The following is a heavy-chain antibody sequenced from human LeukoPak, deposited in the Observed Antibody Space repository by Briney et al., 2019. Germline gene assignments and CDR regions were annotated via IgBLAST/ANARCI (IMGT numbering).Heavy chain of an antibody. CDR3: ARGTWSSSIDY. CDR1: GGSISSSSYY. CDR2: IYYSGST. J-gene: IGHJ4*02. V-gene: IGHV4-39*01. D-gene: IGHD6-6*01. Sequence: SETLSLTCTVSGGSISSSSYYWGWIRQPPGKGLEWIGSIYYSGSTYYNPSLKSRVTISVDTSKNQFSLKLSSVTAADTAVYYCARGTWSSSIDYWGQGTLVTVSS.